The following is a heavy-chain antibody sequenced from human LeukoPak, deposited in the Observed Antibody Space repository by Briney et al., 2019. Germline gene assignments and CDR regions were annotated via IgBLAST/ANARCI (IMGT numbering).Heavy chain of an antibody. J-gene: IGHJ4*02. D-gene: IGHD1-26*01. Sequence: GASVKVSCKASGYTFTSYGISWVRQAPGQGLEWMGRIIPILGIANYAQKFQGRVTITADKSTSTAYMELSSLRSEGTAVYYCARYYSGSYYEDYWGQGTLVTVSS. CDR3: ARYYSGSYYEDY. CDR2: IIPILGIA. V-gene: IGHV1-69*04. CDR1: GYTFTSYG.